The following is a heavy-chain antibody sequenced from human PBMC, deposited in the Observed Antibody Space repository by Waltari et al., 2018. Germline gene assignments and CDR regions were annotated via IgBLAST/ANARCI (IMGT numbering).Heavy chain of an antibody. Sequence: QVQLVESGGGVVQPGRSLRLSCAASGFTFRSYGMHWVRQAPGKGLEWVAVISYDGSDKFYADSVKGRFTISRDNSKNTLYLHMNSLRAEDTALYYCARSSSSWYLPHDYWGQGTLVTVSS. CDR2: ISYDGSDK. J-gene: IGHJ4*02. D-gene: IGHD6-13*01. CDR1: GFTFRSYG. CDR3: ARSSSSWYLPHDY. V-gene: IGHV3-30*03.